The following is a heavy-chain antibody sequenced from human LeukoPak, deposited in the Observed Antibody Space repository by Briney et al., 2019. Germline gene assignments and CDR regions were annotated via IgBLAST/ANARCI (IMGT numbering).Heavy chain of an antibody. CDR1: GFAFSNYA. Sequence: GGSLRLSCAASGFAFSNYAMHWVRQAPGKGLEWVAVISYDGNNKYYADSVKGRFTISRDNSKNTLYLQKNSLRVEDTAVYYCARDDYGMDVWGQGTTVTVSS. CDR3: ARDDYGMDV. V-gene: IGHV3-30*03. J-gene: IGHJ6*02. CDR2: ISYDGNNK.